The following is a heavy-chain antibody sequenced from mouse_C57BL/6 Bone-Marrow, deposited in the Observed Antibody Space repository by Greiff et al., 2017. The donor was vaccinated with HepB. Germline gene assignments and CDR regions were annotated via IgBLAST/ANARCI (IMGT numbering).Heavy chain of an antibody. CDR3: ARSAYYYGSSDY. CDR1: GYTFTSYW. CDR2: IYPGSGST. D-gene: IGHD1-1*01. Sequence: VKLQQPGAELVKPGASVKMSCKASGYTFTSYWITWVKQRPGQGLEWIGDIYPGSGSTNYNEKFKSKATLTVDTSSSTAYMQLSSLTSEDSAVYYCARSAYYYGSSDYWGQGTTLTVSS. V-gene: IGHV1-55*01. J-gene: IGHJ2*01.